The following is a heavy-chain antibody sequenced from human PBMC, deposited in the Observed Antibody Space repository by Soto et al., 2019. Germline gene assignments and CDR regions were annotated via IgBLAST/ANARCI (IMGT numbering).Heavy chain of an antibody. CDR2: IYYSGST. J-gene: IGHJ5*02. CDR1: GVSVSSGSYY. Sequence: SETLSLTCTVSGVSVSSGSYYWSWIRQPPGKGLEWIGYIYYSGSTYYNPSLKSRVTISVDTSKNQFSLKLSSVTAADTAVYYCARHTPYLYYYGSGSYYKYNWFDPWGQGTLVTVSS. V-gene: IGHV4-61*01. D-gene: IGHD3-10*01. CDR3: ARHTPYLYYYGSGSYYKYNWFDP.